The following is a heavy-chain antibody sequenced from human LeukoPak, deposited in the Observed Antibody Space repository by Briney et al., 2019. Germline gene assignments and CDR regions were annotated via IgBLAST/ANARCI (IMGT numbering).Heavy chain of an antibody. CDR2: IYTSGST. CDR3: ARSAKTPYYYYYMDV. J-gene: IGHJ6*03. V-gene: IGHV4-61*02. Sequence: PSQTLSLTCTVSGGSISSGSYYWSWIRQPAGKGLEWIGRIYTSGSTNYTPSPQSRVTISGDTSKNQFSLKLSSVTAADTAVYYCARSAKTPYYYYYMDVWGKGTTVTVSS. CDR1: GGSISSGSYY.